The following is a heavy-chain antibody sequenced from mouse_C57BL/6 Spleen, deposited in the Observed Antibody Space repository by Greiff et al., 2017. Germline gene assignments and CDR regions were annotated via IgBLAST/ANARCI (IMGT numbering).Heavy chain of an antibody. J-gene: IGHJ4*01. Sequence: QVQLKESGAELARPGASVKLSCKASGYTFTSYGISWVKQRTGQGLEWIGEIYPRSGNTYYNEKFKGKATLTADKSSSTAYMELRSLTSEDSAVYFCARVRDGSSPYYYAMDYWGQGTSVTVSS. CDR3: ARVRDGSSPYYYAMDY. CDR2: IYPRSGNT. V-gene: IGHV1-81*01. CDR1: GYTFTSYG. D-gene: IGHD1-1*01.